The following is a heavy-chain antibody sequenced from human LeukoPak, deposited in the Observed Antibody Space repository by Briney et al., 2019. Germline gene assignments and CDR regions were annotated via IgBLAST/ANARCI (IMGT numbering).Heavy chain of an antibody. Sequence: GGSLRLSCAASGFTFSSYWMHWVRQAPGKGLVWVSSINSDGSSTSYADSVKGRFTISRDNAKNTLYLQMNSLRAEDTAVYYCARGSRSPVQGAYYYDSSGYYYALRYWGQGTLVTVSS. D-gene: IGHD3-22*01. J-gene: IGHJ4*02. CDR1: GFTFSSYW. CDR3: ARGSRSPVQGAYYYDSSGYYYALRY. CDR2: INSDGSST. V-gene: IGHV3-74*01.